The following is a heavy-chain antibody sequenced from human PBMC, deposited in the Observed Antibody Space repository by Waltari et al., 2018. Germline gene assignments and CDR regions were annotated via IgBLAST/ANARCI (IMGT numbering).Heavy chain of an antibody. CDR3: ARASGDAFDI. J-gene: IGHJ3*02. V-gene: IGHV4-61*02. CDR1: GGYISTGSYY. Sequence: QVQLQESGPGLATASENLSPSCTVSGGYISTGSYYRSWIRQPAGKGLEWIGRIYTRGSTNYNPSLKSRVTISVDTSKNQFSLKLSSVTAADTAVYYCARASGDAFDIWGQGTMVTVSS. D-gene: IGHD6-25*01. CDR2: IYTRGST.